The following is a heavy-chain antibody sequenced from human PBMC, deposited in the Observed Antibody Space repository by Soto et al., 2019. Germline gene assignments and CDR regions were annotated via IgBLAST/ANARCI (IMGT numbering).Heavy chain of an antibody. CDR1: GGTFSSYA. CDR2: IIPIFGTA. Sequence: SVKVSCKASGGTFSSYAISWVRQAPGQGLEWMGGIIPIFGTANYAQKFQGRVTITADKSTSTAYMELSSLRSEDTAVYYCARSYSSSWPTIGYYYYGMDVWGQGTTVTVSS. V-gene: IGHV1-69*06. J-gene: IGHJ6*02. D-gene: IGHD6-13*01. CDR3: ARSYSSSWPTIGYYYYGMDV.